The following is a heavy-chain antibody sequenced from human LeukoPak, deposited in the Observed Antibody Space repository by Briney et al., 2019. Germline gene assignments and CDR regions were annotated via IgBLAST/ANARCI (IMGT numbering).Heavy chain of an antibody. V-gene: IGHV4-61*02. D-gene: IGHD6-13*01. CDR3: ARHSPYSSSWYYFDY. CDR2: ISSSGST. CDR1: GDSISSGDYY. Sequence: SQTLSLTCTVSGDSISSGDYYWSWIRQPAGKGLEWIGRISSSGSTNYNPSLKSRVTISVDTSKNQFSLKLSSVTAADTAVYYCARHSPYSSSWYYFDYWGQGTLVTVSS. J-gene: IGHJ4*02.